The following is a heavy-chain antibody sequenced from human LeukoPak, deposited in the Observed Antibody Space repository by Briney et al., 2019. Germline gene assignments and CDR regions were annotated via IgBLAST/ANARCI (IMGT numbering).Heavy chain of an antibody. J-gene: IGHJ4*02. D-gene: IGHD1-14*01. Sequence: PSETLSLTCTASGGSISSSSYYWGWIRQPPGKGLEWIGSIYYSGSTYYNPSLKSRVTISVDTSKNQVSLKLSSVTAADTAVYYCATTGRVIDYWGQGTLVTVSS. V-gene: IGHV4-39*01. CDR1: GGSISSSSYY. CDR2: IYYSGST. CDR3: ATTGRVIDY.